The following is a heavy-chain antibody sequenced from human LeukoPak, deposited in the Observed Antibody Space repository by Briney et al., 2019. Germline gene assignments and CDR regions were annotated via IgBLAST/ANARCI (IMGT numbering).Heavy chain of an antibody. CDR2: INHSGST. J-gene: IGHJ4*02. Sequence: SETLSLTCAVYGGSFSGYYWSWIRQPPGKGLEWIGEINHSGSTNYNPSLKSRVTIPVDTSKNEFSLKLSSVTAADTAVYYCASTERCSTTCPLDYWGQGTLVAVSS. CDR1: GGSFSGYY. CDR3: ASTERCSTTCPLDY. V-gene: IGHV4-34*01. D-gene: IGHD2-2*01.